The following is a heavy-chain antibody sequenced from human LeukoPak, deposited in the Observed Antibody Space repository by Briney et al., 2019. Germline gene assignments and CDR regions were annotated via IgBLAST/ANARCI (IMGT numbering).Heavy chain of an antibody. V-gene: IGHV3-23*01. CDR2: ISGSGGST. CDR1: GFTFSSYA. Sequence: GGSLRLSCAASGFTFSSYAMSWVRQAPGKGLEWVSAISGSGGSTYYADSVKGRFTTSRDNSKNTLYLQMNSLRAEDTAVYYFAKRLSVTNRLFDYWGQGTLVTVSS. CDR3: AKRLSVTNRLFDY. D-gene: IGHD4-17*01. J-gene: IGHJ4*02.